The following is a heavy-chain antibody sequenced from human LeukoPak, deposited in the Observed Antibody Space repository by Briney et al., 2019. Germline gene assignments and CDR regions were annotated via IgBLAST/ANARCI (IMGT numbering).Heavy chain of an antibody. Sequence: PSETLSLTCTVSGGSISSYYWSWIRQPPGKGLEWIGEINHSGSTNYNPSLKSRVTISVDTSKNQFSLKLSSVTAADTAVYYCARGSPYSSSWHYWGQETLVTVSS. CDR3: ARGSPYSSSWHY. D-gene: IGHD6-13*01. V-gene: IGHV4-34*01. CDR1: GGSISSYY. J-gene: IGHJ4*02. CDR2: INHSGST.